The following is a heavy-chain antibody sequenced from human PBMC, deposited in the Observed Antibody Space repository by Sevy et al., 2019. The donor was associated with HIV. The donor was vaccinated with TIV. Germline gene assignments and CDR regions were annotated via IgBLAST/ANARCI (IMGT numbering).Heavy chain of an antibody. CDR2: IYHSGST. Sequence: SETLSLTCAVSGYSISSGYYWGWIRQPPGKGLEWIGSIYHSGSTYYNPSLKSRVTISVDTSKNQFSLKLSSVTAADTAVYYCARTKRRWFGGTHIDYWGQGTLVTVSS. J-gene: IGHJ4*02. CDR1: GYSISSGYY. D-gene: IGHD3-10*01. CDR3: ARTKRRWFGGTHIDY. V-gene: IGHV4-38-2*01.